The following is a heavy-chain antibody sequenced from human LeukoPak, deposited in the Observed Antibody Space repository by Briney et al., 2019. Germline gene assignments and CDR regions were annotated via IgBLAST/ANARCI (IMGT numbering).Heavy chain of an antibody. D-gene: IGHD2-21*01. V-gene: IGHV3-30-3*01. J-gene: IGHJ3*02. Sequence: GRSLRLSCAASGFTFSTYFMHWVRQAPGKGLEWVADIASDGSHTFYVESVKGRFTISRDNSKNTPYLQMNSLRAEDTAVYFCARERQDTILHSGAFDIWGQGTMVTVSS. CDR1: GFTFSTYF. CDR2: IASDGSHT. CDR3: ARERQDTILHSGAFDI.